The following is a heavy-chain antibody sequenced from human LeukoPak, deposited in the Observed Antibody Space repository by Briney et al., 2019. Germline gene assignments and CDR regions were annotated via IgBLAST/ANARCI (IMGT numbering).Heavy chain of an antibody. CDR3: ARSRCSSISCASRGAFDI. J-gene: IGHJ3*02. CDR2: IYTCGST. Sequence: PSETLSLTCNVSGGSISNYYWSWIRQPAGKGLELIGRIYTCGSTNYNPSLKSRVTMSVDTSKNQFSLKLSSVTAADTAVYYCARSRCSSISCASRGAFDIWGQGTMVTVSS. V-gene: IGHV4-4*07. D-gene: IGHD2-2*01. CDR1: GGSISNYY.